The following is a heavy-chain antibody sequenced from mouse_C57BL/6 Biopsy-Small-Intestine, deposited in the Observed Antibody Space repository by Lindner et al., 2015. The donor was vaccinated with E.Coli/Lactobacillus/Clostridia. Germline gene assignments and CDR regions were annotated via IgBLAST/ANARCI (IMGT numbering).Heavy chain of an antibody. J-gene: IGHJ4*01. CDR1: EFTFSDYG. CDR2: ISGGSGTI. D-gene: IGHD2-1*01. Sequence: VQLQESGGGLVKPGGSRKLSCAASEFTFSDYGMHWVRQAPEKGLEWVAYISGGSGTIYSADTVKGRFTISRDNAKNTLFLQMTSLRSEDTAMYYCARGRNYGYPMDYWGQGTSVTVSS. V-gene: IGHV5-17*01. CDR3: ARGRNYGYPMDY.